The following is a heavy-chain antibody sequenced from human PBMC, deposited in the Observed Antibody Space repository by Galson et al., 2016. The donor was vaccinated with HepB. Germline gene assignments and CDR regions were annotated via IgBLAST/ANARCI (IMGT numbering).Heavy chain of an antibody. V-gene: IGHV3-23*01. CDR2: ISGSGGST. Sequence: SLRLSCAASGFTFSSYAMSWVRQAPGKGLEWVSAISGSGGSTYYADSAKGRFTISRDNSKNTLYLQMNSLRAEDTAVYYCAKAADYYDSSGYYYLNWFDPWGQGTLVTVSS. CDR1: GFTFSSYA. D-gene: IGHD3-22*01. CDR3: AKAADYYDSSGYYYLNWFDP. J-gene: IGHJ5*02.